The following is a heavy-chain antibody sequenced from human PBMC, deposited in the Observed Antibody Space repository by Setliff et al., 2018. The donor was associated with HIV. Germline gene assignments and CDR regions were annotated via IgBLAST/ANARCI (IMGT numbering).Heavy chain of an antibody. CDR2: VYYTGST. CDR3: ARRRPPPSGLYSAYYMDV. Sequence: PSETLSLTCIVSGGSIGSYSWSWIRQSPGKGLEWIGYVYYTGSTNYNPSLKSRVTIGVDTSKNQFSLKLTSVTAADAAVYYCARRRPPPSGLYSAYYMDVWGTGTTVTVSS. D-gene: IGHD1-26*01. CDR1: GGSIGSYS. J-gene: IGHJ6*03. V-gene: IGHV4-59*08.